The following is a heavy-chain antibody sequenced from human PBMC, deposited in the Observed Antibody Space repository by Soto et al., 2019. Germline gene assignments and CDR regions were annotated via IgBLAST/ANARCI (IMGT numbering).Heavy chain of an antibody. CDR2: IYPADSDT. D-gene: IGHD6-19*01. CDR1: GYSFTSFW. V-gene: IGHV5-51*01. CDR3: ARSLVYSNGWFREGSDY. Sequence: GESLKISCKGSGYSFTSFWVGWVRQMPGKGLEWIGMIYPADSDTRYSPSFQGQVTISADKSITTAYLQWSSLKASDTAIYYCARSLVYSNGWFREGSDYWGQGTLVTVSS. J-gene: IGHJ4*02.